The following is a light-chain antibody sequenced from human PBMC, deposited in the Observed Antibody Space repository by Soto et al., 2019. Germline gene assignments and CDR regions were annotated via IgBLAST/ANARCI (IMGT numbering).Light chain of an antibody. CDR1: QSISSW. Sequence: DIQMTQSPSTLSASVGDRVTITCRASQSISSWLAWYQQKPGKAPTVLIYKASILGSGLTSRFSGSGAWTEFTLTISRRQPDDFATYYCQQYNSYPWSFGQAPKGET. V-gene: IGKV1-5*03. CDR2: KAS. CDR3: QQYNSYPWS. J-gene: IGKJ1*01.